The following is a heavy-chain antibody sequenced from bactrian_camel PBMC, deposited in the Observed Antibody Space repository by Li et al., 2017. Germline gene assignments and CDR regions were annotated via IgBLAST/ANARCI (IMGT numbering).Heavy chain of an antibody. CDR3: AADSWCYYSDLPASQPLRDFPY. CDR1: GYSFSNAY. D-gene: IGHD4*01. V-gene: IGHV3S53*01. Sequence: HVQLVESGGGSEQAGGSLRLSCTVSGYSFSNAYMAWYRQAPGKERELVATIGRDDTTKYADSVKGRFTIPRPANARNTMYLEMNDLKTEDTGVYRCAADSWCYYSDLPASQPLRDFPYWGQGTQVTVS. CDR2: IGRDDTT. J-gene: IGHJ6*01.